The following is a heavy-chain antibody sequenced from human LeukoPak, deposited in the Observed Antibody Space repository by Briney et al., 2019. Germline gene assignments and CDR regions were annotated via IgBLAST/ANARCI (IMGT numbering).Heavy chain of an antibody. V-gene: IGHV3-23*01. CDR3: ARGSKGTYDY. CDR1: GFTFSNSV. CDR2: ILGTGDYT. J-gene: IGHJ4*02. Sequence: GGSLRLSGVASGFTFSNSVMTWVRQAPGKGLEWVSSILGTGDYTYFANSVKGRFTISRDNSKNTLYLQMNSLRAGDTAIYYCARGSKGTYDYWGQGTLVTVSS.